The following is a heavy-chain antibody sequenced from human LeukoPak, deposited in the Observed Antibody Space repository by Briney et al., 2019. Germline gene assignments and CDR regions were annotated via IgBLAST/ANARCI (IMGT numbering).Heavy chain of an antibody. CDR1: GYTFSGYY. V-gene: IGHV1-2*06. J-gene: IGHJ4*02. CDR3: ARDPMVRGVTAYYFDY. D-gene: IGHD3-10*01. CDR2: INPDSGDT. Sequence: ASVKVSCKASGYTFSGYYIHWVRQAPGQGLEWMGRINPDSGDTNYVRKFLGRVTMTRDTSISTAYMELSRLRSDDTAVYYCARDPMVRGVTAYYFDYWGQGTLVTVSS.